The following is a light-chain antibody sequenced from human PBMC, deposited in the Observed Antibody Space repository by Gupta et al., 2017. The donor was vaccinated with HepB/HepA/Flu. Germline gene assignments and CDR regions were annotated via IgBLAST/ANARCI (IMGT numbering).Light chain of an antibody. CDR3: QQYENWPII. CDR1: QNIASN. Sequence: EIVMTQSPATLSVSPGERATLSCRASQNIASNLAWYQQKPGQAPRLLIYGALTRATGLPARFSGSGSATEFTLTISSLQSEDFAIYYCQQYENWPIIFGHGTPMEIK. V-gene: IGKV3-15*01. J-gene: IGKJ5*01. CDR2: GAL.